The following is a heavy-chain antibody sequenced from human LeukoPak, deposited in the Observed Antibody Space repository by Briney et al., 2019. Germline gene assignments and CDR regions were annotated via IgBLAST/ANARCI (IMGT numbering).Heavy chain of an antibody. J-gene: IGHJ4*02. D-gene: IGHD5-18*01. CDR2: IYSGGST. CDR1: GFTVSSNY. Sequence: GGSLRLSCAASGFTVSSNYMSWVRQAPGKGLERVSVIYSGGSTHYADSVKGRFTISRDNSKNTLYLQMNSLRAEDTAVYYCARGVGSYGYFDYWGQGTLVTVSS. CDR3: ARGVGSYGYFDY. V-gene: IGHV3-53*01.